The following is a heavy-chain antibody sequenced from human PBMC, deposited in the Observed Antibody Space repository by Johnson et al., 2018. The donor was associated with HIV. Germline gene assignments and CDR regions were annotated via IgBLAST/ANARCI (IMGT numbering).Heavy chain of an antibody. V-gene: IGHV3-9*01. CDR3: AKGEQLVISRKGHDAFDI. D-gene: IGHD6-6*01. CDR2: ISWNSGSI. J-gene: IGHJ3*02. Sequence: VLLVESGGGLVQPGRSLRLSCAASGFTFDDYAMHWVRQAPGKGLEWVSGISWNSGSIGYADSVKGRFTISRDNSKNTLYLQMNSLRVEDTAVYYCAKGEQLVISRKGHDAFDIWGQGTLVTVAS. CDR1: GFTFDDYA.